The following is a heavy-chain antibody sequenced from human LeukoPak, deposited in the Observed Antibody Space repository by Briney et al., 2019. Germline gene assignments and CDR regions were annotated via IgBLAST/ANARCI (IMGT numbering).Heavy chain of an antibody. D-gene: IGHD1-26*01. Sequence: PSETLSLTCAVYGGSFSNSYWSWIRQPPGKGLEWIGEINHSGSTNYNPSLKSRVTISVDTSKNQFSLKLSSVTAADTAVYYCARTYSGNYYGSDYWDQGTLVTVSS. CDR3: ARTYSGNYYGSDY. CDR1: GGSFSNSY. CDR2: INHSGST. J-gene: IGHJ4*02. V-gene: IGHV4-34*01.